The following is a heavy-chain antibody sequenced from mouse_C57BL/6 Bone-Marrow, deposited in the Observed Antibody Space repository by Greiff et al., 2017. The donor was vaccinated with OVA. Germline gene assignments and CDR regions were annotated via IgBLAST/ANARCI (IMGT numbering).Heavy chain of an antibody. V-gene: IGHV1-52*01. J-gene: IGHJ4*01. D-gene: IGHD1-1*01. CDR2: IDPSDSET. CDR1: GYTFTSYW. CDR3: ARDYGSSHTYYAMDY. Sequence: QVQLQQPGAELVRPGSSVKLSCKASGYTFTSYWMHWVKQRPIQGLEWIGNIDPSDSETHYNQKFKDKATLTVDKSSSTAYTQLSSLTSEDSAVYYCARDYGSSHTYYAMDYWGQGTSVTVSS.